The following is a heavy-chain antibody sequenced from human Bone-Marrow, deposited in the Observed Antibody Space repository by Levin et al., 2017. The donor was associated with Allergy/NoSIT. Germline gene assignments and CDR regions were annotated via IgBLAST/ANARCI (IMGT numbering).Heavy chain of an antibody. CDR2: IYHTGNT. J-gene: IGHJ1*01. CDR1: GGSISSSHW. Sequence: NTSETLSLTCAVSGGSISSSHWWSWVRQPPGKGLEWIGEIYHTGNTNYNPSLNGRVTISVDKSKNQFSLNVNSVTAADTAVYYCARRGYYGSGLDDVSFENWGQGTLVSVSS. V-gene: IGHV4-4*02. D-gene: IGHD3-10*01. CDR3: ARRGYYGSGLDDVSFEN.